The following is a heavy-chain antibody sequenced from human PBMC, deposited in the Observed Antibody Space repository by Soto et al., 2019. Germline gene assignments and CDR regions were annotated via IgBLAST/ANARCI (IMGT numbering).Heavy chain of an antibody. CDR2: IKPDGSAT. J-gene: IGHJ4*02. V-gene: IGHV3-7*01. Sequence: EVQLVESGGGLVQPGGSLRLSCAVSGFTFGSYWMNWVRLIPGKGLEWVAYIKPDGSATYYVDSVKGRFTISRDNAKNSLYLQMNSLRAEDTAVYYCARDMYYYGSGSYYAADYWGQGTLVTVSS. D-gene: IGHD3-10*01. CDR1: GFTFGSYW. CDR3: ARDMYYYGSGSYYAADY.